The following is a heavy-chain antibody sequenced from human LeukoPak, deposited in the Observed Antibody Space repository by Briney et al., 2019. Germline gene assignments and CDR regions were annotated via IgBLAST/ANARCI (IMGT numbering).Heavy chain of an antibody. CDR1: GFTFSSYS. D-gene: IGHD5-18*01. J-gene: IGHJ3*02. CDR2: ISSSSSYI. V-gene: IGHV3-21*01. Sequence: GGSLTLSCAASGFTFSSYSMNWVRQAPGKGLEWVSSISSSSSYIYYADSVKGRFTISRDNAKHSLYLQMNSLRAEDTAVYYCARGAPKEIQLWLRLRGVALDIRGQGTMVSVSS. CDR3: ARGAPKEIQLWLRLRGVALDI.